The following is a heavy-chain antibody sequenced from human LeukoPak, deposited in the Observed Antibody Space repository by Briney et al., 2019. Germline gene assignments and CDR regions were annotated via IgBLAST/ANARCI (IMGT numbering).Heavy chain of an antibody. CDR3: ARRVLLWFGERNNWFDP. CDR1: GGSFSGYY. V-gene: IGHV4-34*01. Sequence: SETLSLTCAVYGGSFSGYYWSWIRQPPGKGLEWIGEINHSGSTNYNPSLKRRVTISVDTSKNQFSLKLSSVTAADTAVYYCARRVLLWFGERNNWFDPWGQGTLVTVSS. CDR2: INHSGST. J-gene: IGHJ5*02. D-gene: IGHD3-10*01.